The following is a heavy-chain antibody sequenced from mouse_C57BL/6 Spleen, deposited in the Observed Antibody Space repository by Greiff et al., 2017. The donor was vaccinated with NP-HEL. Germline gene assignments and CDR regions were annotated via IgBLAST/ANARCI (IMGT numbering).Heavy chain of an antibody. J-gene: IGHJ2*01. D-gene: IGHD2-1*01. CDR1: GFTFSDYY. V-gene: IGHV5-16*01. CDR2: INYDGSST. Sequence: EVQRVESEGGLVQPGSSMKLSCTASGFTFSDYYMSWVRQVPEKGLEWVANINYDGSSTYYLDSLKSRFIISRDNAKNILYLQMSSLKSEDTATYYCARDPNGKGFDYWGQGTTLTVSS. CDR3: ARDPNGKGFDY.